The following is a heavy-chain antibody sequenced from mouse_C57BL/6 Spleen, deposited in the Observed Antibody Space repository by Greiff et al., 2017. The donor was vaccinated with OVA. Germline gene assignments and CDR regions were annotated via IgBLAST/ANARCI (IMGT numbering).Heavy chain of an antibody. D-gene: IGHD2-10*02. Sequence: EVKLMESGGDLVKPGGSLKLSCAASGFTFSSYGMSWVRQTPDKRLEWVATISSGGSYTYYPDSVKGRFTISRDNAKNTLYLQMSSLKSEDTAMYYCARGYGNYGWYFDVWGTGTTVTVSS. CDR3: ARGYGNYGWYFDV. J-gene: IGHJ1*03. V-gene: IGHV5-6*01. CDR2: ISSGGSYT. CDR1: GFTFSSYG.